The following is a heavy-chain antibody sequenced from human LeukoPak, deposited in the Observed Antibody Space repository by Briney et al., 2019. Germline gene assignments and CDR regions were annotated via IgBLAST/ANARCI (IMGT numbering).Heavy chain of an antibody. V-gene: IGHV3-30*04. CDR2: ISYDGSNK. D-gene: IGHD1-1*01. J-gene: IGHJ4*02. Sequence: PGRSLRLSCAASGFTFSSYAMHWVRQAPGKGLEWVAVISYDGSNKYYADSVKGRFTISRDNSKNTLYLQMNSLRAEDTAVYYCAREWGDRNDGGASYFDYWGQGTLVTVSS. CDR1: GFTFSSYA. CDR3: AREWGDRNDGGASYFDY.